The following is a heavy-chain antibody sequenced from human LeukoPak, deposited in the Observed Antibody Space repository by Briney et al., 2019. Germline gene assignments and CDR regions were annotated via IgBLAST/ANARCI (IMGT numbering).Heavy chain of an antibody. CDR1: GGSISSYY. D-gene: IGHD4-17*01. V-gene: IGHV4-59*01. Sequence: SETLSLTCTVSGGSISSYYWSWIRQAPGKGLEWIGYIYYSGSTNYNPSLKSRVTISVDTSKKQFSLKLSSVTAADTAVYYCARDFGYGDYFFDDWGQGTLVTVSS. J-gene: IGHJ4*02. CDR3: ARDFGYGDYFFDD. CDR2: IYYSGST.